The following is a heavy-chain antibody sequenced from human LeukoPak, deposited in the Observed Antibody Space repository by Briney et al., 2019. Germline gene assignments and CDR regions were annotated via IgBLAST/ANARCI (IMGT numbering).Heavy chain of an antibody. J-gene: IGHJ4*02. D-gene: IGHD6-19*01. CDR1: GYTFTSYG. CDR2: ISAYNGNT. Sequence: ASVKVSCKASGYTFTSYGISWVRQAPGQGLEWMGWISAYNGNTNYAQKPQGRVTMTTDTSTSTDYMELRSLRSDDTAVYYCARINEQWRQLLGVDYWGQGTLVTVSS. CDR3: ARINEQWRQLLGVDY. V-gene: IGHV1-18*01.